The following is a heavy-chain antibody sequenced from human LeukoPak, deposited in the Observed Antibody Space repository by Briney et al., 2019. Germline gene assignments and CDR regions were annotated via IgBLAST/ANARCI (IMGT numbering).Heavy chain of an antibody. V-gene: IGHV3-23*01. Sequence: GGSLRLSCAASGFTFSGYAMTWVRQAPGKGLEWVSAITNSGGDTFYADSVRGRFTISRDNAMNTLYLQMNSLRAEDTAVYYCARVLGPNWFDPWGQGTLVTVSS. CDR3: ARVLGPNWFDP. CDR1: GFTFSGYA. J-gene: IGHJ5*02. CDR2: ITNSGGDT.